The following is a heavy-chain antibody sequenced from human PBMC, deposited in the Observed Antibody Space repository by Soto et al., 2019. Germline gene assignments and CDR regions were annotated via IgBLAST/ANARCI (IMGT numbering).Heavy chain of an antibody. D-gene: IGHD1-26*01. J-gene: IGHJ4*02. Sequence: GGSLRLSCAASGFTFSSYAMHWVRQAPGKGLEWVAVISYDGSNKYYADSVKGRFTISRDNSKNTLYLQMNSLRAEDTAVYYCAKEGGLSGSYYISSSYYFDYWGQGTLVTVSS. CDR2: ISYDGSNK. V-gene: IGHV3-30-3*01. CDR1: GFTFSSYA. CDR3: AKEGGLSGSYYISSSYYFDY.